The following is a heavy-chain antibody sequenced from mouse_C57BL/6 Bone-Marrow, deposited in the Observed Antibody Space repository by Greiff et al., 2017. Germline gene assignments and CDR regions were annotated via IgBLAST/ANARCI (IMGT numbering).Heavy chain of an antibody. D-gene: IGHD3-3*01. V-gene: IGHV5-9-1*02. CDR3: TSLRGNAMDY. CDR1: GFTFSSYA. CDR2: ISSGGDYI. Sequence: EVHLVESGEGLVKPGGSLKLSCAASGFTFSSYAMSWVAYISSGGDYIYYADTVKGRFTISRDNARNTLYLQMSSLKSEDTAMYYCTSLRGNAMDYWGQGTSVTVSS. J-gene: IGHJ4*01.